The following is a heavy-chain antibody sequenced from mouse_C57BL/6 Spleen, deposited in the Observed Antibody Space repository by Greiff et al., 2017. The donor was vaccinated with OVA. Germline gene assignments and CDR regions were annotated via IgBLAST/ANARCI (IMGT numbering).Heavy chain of an antibody. CDR2: IHPNSGST. V-gene: IGHV1-64*01. CDR1: GYTFTSYW. CDR3: ARSENSYYSNYPYYFDY. Sequence: QVQLQQPGAELVKPGASVKLSCKASGYTFTSYWMHWVKQRPGQGLEWIGMIHPNSGSTNYNEKFKSKATLTVDKSSSTAYMQLSSLTSEDSAVYYCARSENSYYSNYPYYFDYWGQGTTLTVSS. D-gene: IGHD2-5*01. J-gene: IGHJ2*01.